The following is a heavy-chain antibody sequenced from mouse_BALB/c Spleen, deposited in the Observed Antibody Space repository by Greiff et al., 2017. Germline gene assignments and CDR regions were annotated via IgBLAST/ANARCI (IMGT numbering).Heavy chain of an antibody. CDR2: ISYDGSN. D-gene: IGHD2-4*01. CDR3: ARGNYDYDDGFAY. J-gene: IGHJ3*01. V-gene: IGHV3-6*02. Sequence: EVKLMESGPGLVKPSQSLSLTCSVTGYSITRGYYWSWIRQFPGNKLEWMGYISYDGSNNYNPSLKNRISITRDTSKNQFFLKLNSVTTEDTATYYCARGNYDYDDGFAYWGQGTLVTVSA. CDR1: GYSITRGYY.